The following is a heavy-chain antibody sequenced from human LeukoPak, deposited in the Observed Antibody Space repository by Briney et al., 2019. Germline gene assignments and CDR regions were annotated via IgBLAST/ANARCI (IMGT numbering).Heavy chain of an antibody. CDR2: IIPIFGTA. D-gene: IGHD2-2*01. V-gene: IGHV1-69*13. J-gene: IGHJ4*02. Sequence: VASVKVSCKASGGTFSSYAISWVRQAPGQGLEWMGGIIPIFGTANYAQKFQGRVTITADESTSTAYMELSSLRYEDTAVYYCASRYCSSTSCGRAFYYWGQGTLVTVSS. CDR3: ASRYCSSTSCGRAFYY. CDR1: GGTFSSYA.